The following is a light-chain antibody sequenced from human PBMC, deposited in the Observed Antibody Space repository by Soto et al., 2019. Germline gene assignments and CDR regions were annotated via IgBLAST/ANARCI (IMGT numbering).Light chain of an antibody. V-gene: IGLV2-14*03. Sequence: QSALTQPASVSGSPGQSITISCTGTSSDVGGYNFVSWYQQHPGKAPKFIIYDVSNRPSGVSHRFSGYKSGNTAPLTIARLQAEDEADYYSTSYTSSGTLVFGGGTKLTVL. CDR1: SSDVGGYNF. CDR3: TSYTSSGTLV. J-gene: IGLJ2*01. CDR2: DVS.